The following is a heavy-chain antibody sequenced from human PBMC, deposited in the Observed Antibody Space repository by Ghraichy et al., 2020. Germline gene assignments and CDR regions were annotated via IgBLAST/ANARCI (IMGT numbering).Heavy chain of an antibody. CDR2: LFWNDDE. CDR3: VHRAHNNWRDGFDI. D-gene: IGHD1-20*01. Sequence: SGPTLVKPSQTLTLTCTFSGFSLTSPEVGVGWVRQSPGKALECLALLFWNDDERYNPSLKSRLTIAKDTSKNQVVLTMTNMDPVDTATYYCVHRAHNNWRDGFDIWGQGTLVAVS. V-gene: IGHV2-5*01. J-gene: IGHJ3*02. CDR1: GFSLTSPEVG.